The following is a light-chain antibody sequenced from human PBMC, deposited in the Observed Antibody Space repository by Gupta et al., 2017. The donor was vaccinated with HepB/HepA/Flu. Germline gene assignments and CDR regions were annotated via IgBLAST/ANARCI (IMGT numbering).Light chain of an antibody. Sequence: DIQMTQSPSSLSASVGDKVTITCRASQSISTYLNWYQQKPGKAPKLLIYSASSVQGVVPSRFSGSGSGTDFTLTISRLQPEDFATYYCQQRYSFPWTFGQGTKVEIK. CDR2: SAS. J-gene: IGKJ1*01. CDR1: QSISTY. CDR3: QQRYSFPWT. V-gene: IGKV1-39*01.